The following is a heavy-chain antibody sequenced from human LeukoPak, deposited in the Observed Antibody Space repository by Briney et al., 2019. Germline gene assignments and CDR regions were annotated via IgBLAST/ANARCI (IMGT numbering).Heavy chain of an antibody. J-gene: IGHJ4*02. D-gene: IGHD4-11*01. CDR3: ARDVGYSNSLPY. Sequence: GGSLRFSCAASGFTFSSYWMSWVRQAPGKGLEWVANIKQDGSEKYYVDSAKGRFTISRDNAKNSLYLQMNSLRAEDTAVYYCARDVGYSNSLPYWGQGTLVTVSS. V-gene: IGHV3-7*01. CDR1: GFTFSSYW. CDR2: IKQDGSEK.